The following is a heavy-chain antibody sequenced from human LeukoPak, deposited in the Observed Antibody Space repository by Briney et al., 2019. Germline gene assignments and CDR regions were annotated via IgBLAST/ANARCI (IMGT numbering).Heavy chain of an antibody. Sequence: SETLSLTCAVYGGSFSGYYWSWIRQPPGKGLEGIGEINHSGSTNYNPSLKSRVTISVDTSKNQFSLKLRSVTAAAAAVYYWAGGGDYYDSSGPIDYWGQGTLVTVSS. J-gene: IGHJ4*02. CDR2: INHSGST. CDR1: GGSFSGYY. CDR3: AGGGDYYDSSGPIDY. D-gene: IGHD3-22*01. V-gene: IGHV4-34*01.